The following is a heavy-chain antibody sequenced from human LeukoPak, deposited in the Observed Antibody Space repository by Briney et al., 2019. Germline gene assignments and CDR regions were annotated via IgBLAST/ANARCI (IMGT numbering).Heavy chain of an antibody. V-gene: IGHV4-39*07. CDR2: IYYSGST. J-gene: IGHJ4*02. CDR3: ARVRTTVLDY. D-gene: IGHD4-17*01. CDR1: GGSISSSSYY. Sequence: SETLSPTCTVSGGSISSSSYYWGWIRQPPGKGLEWIGSIYYSGSTYYNPSLKSRVTISVDTSKNQFSLKLSSVTAADTAVYYCARVRTTVLDYWGQGTLVTVSS.